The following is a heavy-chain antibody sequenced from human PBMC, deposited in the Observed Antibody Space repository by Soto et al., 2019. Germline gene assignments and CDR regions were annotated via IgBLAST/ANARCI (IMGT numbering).Heavy chain of an antibody. Sequence: SETLSLTCDVSGDSISTGSYYWGWIRQPPGKGLEWIASIYYSGATYYNPSLQSRVTISVDTSNNRFSLTLSSLTAADTAVYFCARLAYSGYLQTWGQGSLVTVS. D-gene: IGHD1-26*01. V-gene: IGHV4-39*02. CDR1: GDSISTGSYY. CDR3: ARLAYSGYLQT. CDR2: IYYSGAT. J-gene: IGHJ1*01.